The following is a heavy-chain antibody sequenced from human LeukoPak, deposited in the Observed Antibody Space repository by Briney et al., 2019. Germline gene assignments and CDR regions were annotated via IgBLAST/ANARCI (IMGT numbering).Heavy chain of an antibody. Sequence: SETLSLTCTVSGGSISSYYWSWIRQPPGKGLEWIGYIYYSGSTYYNPSLKSRVTISVDTSKNQFSLKLSSVTAADTAVYYCARAMVHFDYWGQGTLVTVSS. V-gene: IGHV4-59*06. CDR2: IYYSGST. J-gene: IGHJ4*02. CDR1: GGSISSYY. CDR3: ARAMVHFDY. D-gene: IGHD3-10*01.